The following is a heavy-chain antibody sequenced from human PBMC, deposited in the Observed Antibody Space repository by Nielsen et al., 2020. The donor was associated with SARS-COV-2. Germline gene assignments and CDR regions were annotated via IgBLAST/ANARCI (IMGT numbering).Heavy chain of an antibody. CDR3: TTESYYDSSGYYKRDY. CDR2: ISGSGGST. Sequence: GESLKISCAASGFTFSSYAMSWVRQAPGKGLEWVSAISGSGGSTYYADSVKGRFTISRDNSKNTLYLQMNSLRAEDTAVYYCTTESYYDSSGYYKRDYWGQGTLVTVSS. V-gene: IGHV3-23*01. D-gene: IGHD3-22*01. J-gene: IGHJ4*02. CDR1: GFTFSSYA.